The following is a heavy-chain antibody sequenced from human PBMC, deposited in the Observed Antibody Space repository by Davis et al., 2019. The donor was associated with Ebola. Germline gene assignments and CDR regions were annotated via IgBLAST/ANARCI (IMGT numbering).Heavy chain of an antibody. CDR1: GFTFSRYA. J-gene: IGHJ4*02. V-gene: IGHV3-23*01. Sequence: GESLKISCAASGFTFSRYAMSWVRQAPGKGLEWVSAISGSGGSTYYADSVKGRFTISRDNSKNTLYLQMNSLRAEDTAVYYCAKGEGYSGYDYLDYLFDYWGQGTLVTVSS. D-gene: IGHD5-12*01. CDR3: AKGEGYSGYDYLDYLFDY. CDR2: ISGSGGST.